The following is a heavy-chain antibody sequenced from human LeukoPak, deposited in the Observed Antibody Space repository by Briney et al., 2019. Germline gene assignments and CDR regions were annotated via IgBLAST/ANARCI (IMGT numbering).Heavy chain of an antibody. CDR2: ISWNSGSI. CDR1: GFTFDDYA. V-gene: IGHV3-9*03. J-gene: IGHJ3*02. Sequence: GRSLRLSCADSGFTFDDYAMHWVRQAPGKGLEWVSGISWNSGSIGYADSVKGRFTISRDNAKNSLYLQMNSLRAEDMALYYCAKDVRDGYNSGAFDIWGQGTMVTVSS. CDR3: AKDVRDGYNSGAFDI. D-gene: IGHD5-24*01.